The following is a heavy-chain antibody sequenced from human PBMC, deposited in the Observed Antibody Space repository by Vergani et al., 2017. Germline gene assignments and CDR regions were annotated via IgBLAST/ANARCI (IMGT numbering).Heavy chain of an antibody. D-gene: IGHD3-10*01. CDR3: ARYRIYYGEGSPDV. J-gene: IGHJ4*02. Sequence: QLHLQESGPGLVKPSETLSLTCTVSGGSITSSSYYCGWIRQPPGKELEWVGNIYHSGGAYYNPSLKGRVTISLNTSSNQFSLYLTSVTAADTAVYYCARYRIYYGEGSPDVWGQGTQVTVSS. CDR2: IYHSGGA. V-gene: IGHV4-39*07. CDR1: GGSITSSSYY.